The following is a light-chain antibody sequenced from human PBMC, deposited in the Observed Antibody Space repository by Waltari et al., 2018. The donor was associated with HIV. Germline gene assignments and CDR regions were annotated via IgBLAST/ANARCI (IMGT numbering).Light chain of an antibody. Sequence: SYELAQPPSVSVSPGQTARLTCSGAALPSEFVYWYQQTPGQAPIVVIYKDSERPSGIPERFSGFISGTTATLTISAVQAEDEADYYCQSADITGTLGVFGGGTRLTV. CDR3: QSADITGTLGV. V-gene: IGLV3-25*03. J-gene: IGLJ2*01. CDR1: ALPSEF. CDR2: KDS.